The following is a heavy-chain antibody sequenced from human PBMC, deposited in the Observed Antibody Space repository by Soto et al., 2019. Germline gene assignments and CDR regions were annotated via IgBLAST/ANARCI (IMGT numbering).Heavy chain of an antibody. CDR2: ISGSGDIT. V-gene: IGHV3-23*01. D-gene: IGHD1-26*01. CDR1: GFTFSSYA. J-gene: IGHJ4*02. Sequence: EVQLLESGGGLVQPGGSLRLSCAASGFTFSSYAMTWVRQAPGKGLEWISTISGSGDITFYADSVKGRFIISRDNSKNTLYLQMNSLKGEDTAVYHCANAQLGTTTFDYWGQGTLVTVSS. CDR3: ANAQLGTTTFDY.